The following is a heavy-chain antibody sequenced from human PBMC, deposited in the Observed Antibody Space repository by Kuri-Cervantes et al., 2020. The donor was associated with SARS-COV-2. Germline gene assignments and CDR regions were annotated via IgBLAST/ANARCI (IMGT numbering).Heavy chain of an antibody. CDR3: ARGGAYGDYFHY. V-gene: IGHV3-74*01. J-gene: IGHJ4*02. CDR2: INSDGSST. CDR1: GFTFSSYW. D-gene: IGHD4-17*01. Sequence: GGSLRLSCAASGFTFSSYWMPWVRQAPGKGLVWVSRINSDGSSTSYADSVKGRSTISRDNAKNTLYLQMNSLRAEDTAVYYCARGGAYGDYFHYWGQGTLVTVSS.